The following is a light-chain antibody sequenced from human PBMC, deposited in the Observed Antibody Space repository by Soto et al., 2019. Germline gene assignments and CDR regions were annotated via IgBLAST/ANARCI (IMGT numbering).Light chain of an antibody. Sequence: QLVLTQPPSASGTPGQRVTISCSGSSSNIESNTVNWYQQLPGTAPKLLISGNIQRPSGVPDRFSGSKSGTSASLAISGLQSEDEADYYCAAWDDSLNGLVFGGGTKLTVL. CDR1: SSNIESNT. J-gene: IGLJ2*01. V-gene: IGLV1-44*01. CDR3: AAWDDSLNGLV. CDR2: GNI.